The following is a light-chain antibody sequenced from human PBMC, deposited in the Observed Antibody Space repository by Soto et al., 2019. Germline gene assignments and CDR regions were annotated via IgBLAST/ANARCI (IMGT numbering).Light chain of an antibody. CDR2: GAS. J-gene: IGKJ1*01. CDR3: QQYGSSPWT. Sequence: EIVLTQSPGTLSLSPGERATLSCRASQSVSSSYLSWYQQKPGQAPRLLMYGASSRATGIPDRFSGSGSGTGFTLTIRRLEPEDFAVYYCQQYGSSPWTFGQGTKVEIK. V-gene: IGKV3-20*01. CDR1: QSVSSSY.